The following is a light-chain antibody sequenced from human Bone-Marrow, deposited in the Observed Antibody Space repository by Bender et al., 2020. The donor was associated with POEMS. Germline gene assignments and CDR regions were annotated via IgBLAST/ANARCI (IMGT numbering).Light chain of an antibody. Sequence: SYVVTQPPSVSVAPGKTATITCGGDDIGTKSVHWYQQKPGQAPVLVIYYDSDRPSGIPERFSGTNSGNTATLTISRVEAGDEADYFCQVWDSGSDVVFGGGTKLTAL. CDR2: YDS. CDR3: QVWDSGSDVV. J-gene: IGLJ2*01. CDR1: DIGTKS. V-gene: IGLV3-21*04.